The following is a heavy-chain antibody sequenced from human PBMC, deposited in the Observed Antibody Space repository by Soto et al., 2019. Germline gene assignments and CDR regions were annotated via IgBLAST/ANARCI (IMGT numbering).Heavy chain of an antibody. CDR3: AAAGDLGTYSFDY. CDR1: GFTFTSSA. V-gene: IGHV1-58*02. D-gene: IGHD2-21*02. Sequence: SVKVSCKASGFTFTSSAMQSVRHARGQRLEWIGWIVVGSGNTNYAQKFQERVTITRDMSTSAAYMELSSLRSEDTAVYYCAAAGDLGTYSFDYWGQGTLVTVSS. J-gene: IGHJ4*02. CDR2: IVVGSGNT.